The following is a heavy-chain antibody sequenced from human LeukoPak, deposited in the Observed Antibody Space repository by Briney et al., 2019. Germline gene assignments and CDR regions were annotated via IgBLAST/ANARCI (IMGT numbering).Heavy chain of an antibody. CDR1: GYSISSGYY. CDR2: IYHSGST. V-gene: IGHV4-38-2*02. Sequence: PETLSLTCTVSGYSISSGYYWGWIRQPPGKGLEWIGSIYHSGSTYYNPSLKSRVTISVDTSKNQFSLKLSSVTAADTAVYYCARDRGQGPPGGYYYDSTSPGAFDYWGQGTLVTVSS. D-gene: IGHD3-22*01. CDR3: ARDRGQGPPGGYYYDSTSPGAFDY. J-gene: IGHJ4*02.